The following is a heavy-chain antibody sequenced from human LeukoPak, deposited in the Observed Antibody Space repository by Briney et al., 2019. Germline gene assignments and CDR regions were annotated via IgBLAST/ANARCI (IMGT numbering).Heavy chain of an antibody. D-gene: IGHD5-24*01. CDR2: IRYDGSNK. J-gene: IGHJ4*02. CDR1: GFTFSSYG. V-gene: IGHV3-30*02. Sequence: GGSLRLSCAASGFTFSSYGMHWVRQAPGKGLEWVAFIRYDGSNKYYADSVKGRFTISRDNSKNTLYLQMNSLRAEDTAVYYCAKGLIRDGYNSAFDYWGQGTLVTVSS. CDR3: AKGLIRDGYNSAFDY.